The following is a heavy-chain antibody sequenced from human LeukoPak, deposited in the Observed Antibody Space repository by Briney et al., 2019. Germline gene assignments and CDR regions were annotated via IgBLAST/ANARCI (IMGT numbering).Heavy chain of an antibody. J-gene: IGHJ4*02. D-gene: IGHD3-22*01. CDR2: IYHSGST. CDR1: NYSISSGYF. V-gene: IGHV4-38-2*02. Sequence: SETLSLTCIVSNYSISSGYFWGWIRQPPGKGVEWIGSIYHSGSTYYNPSLKSRVTISVDTSKNQFSLKLSSVTAADTAVYYCARASYSYDINGWVPFDYWGQGTLVTVSS. CDR3: ARASYSYDINGWVPFDY.